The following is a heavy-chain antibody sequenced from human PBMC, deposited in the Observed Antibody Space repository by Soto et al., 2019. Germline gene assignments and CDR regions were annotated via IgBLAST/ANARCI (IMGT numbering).Heavy chain of an antibody. CDR3: ARSRPIAAAGTPDY. CDR1: GFTFSSYG. J-gene: IGHJ4*02. Sequence: SLRLSFAASGFTFSSYGMHWVRQAPGKGLEWVAVIWYDGSNKYYADSVKGRFTISRDNSKNTLYLQMNSLRAEDTAVYYCARSRPIAAAGTPDYWGQGTLVTVSS. V-gene: IGHV3-33*01. D-gene: IGHD6-13*01. CDR2: IWYDGSNK.